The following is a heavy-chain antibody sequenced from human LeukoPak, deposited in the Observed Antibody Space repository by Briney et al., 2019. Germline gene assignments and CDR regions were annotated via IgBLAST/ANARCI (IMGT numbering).Heavy chain of an antibody. J-gene: IGHJ3*02. CDR3: AKGTPMTTVTTSWDDAFDI. CDR2: ISGSGGST. CDR1: GFTFSSYA. Sequence: GGSLRLSCAASGFTFSSYAMSWVRQAPGKGLEWVSAISGSGGSTYCADSVKGRFTISRDNSKNTLYLQMNSLRAEDTAVYYCAKGTPMTTVTTSWDDAFDIWGQGTMVTVSS. D-gene: IGHD4-11*01. V-gene: IGHV3-23*01.